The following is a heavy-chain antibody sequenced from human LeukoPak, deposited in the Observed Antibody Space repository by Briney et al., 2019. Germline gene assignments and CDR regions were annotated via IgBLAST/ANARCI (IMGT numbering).Heavy chain of an antibody. CDR1: GYTFTSYG. CDR3: ARRFYGDYVVDY. Sequence: ASVKVSCKASGYTFTSYGISWVRQAPGQGLEWMGWIRAYNGNTNYAQKLQGRVTMTTDTSTSTAYMELRSLRSDDTAVYYCARRFYGDYVVDYWGQGTLVTVSS. V-gene: IGHV1-18*01. J-gene: IGHJ4*02. CDR2: IRAYNGNT. D-gene: IGHD4-17*01.